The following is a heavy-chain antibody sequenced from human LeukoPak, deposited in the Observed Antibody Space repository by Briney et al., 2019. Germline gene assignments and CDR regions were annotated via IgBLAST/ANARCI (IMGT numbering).Heavy chain of an antibody. CDR2: VSGSGGGT. V-gene: IGHV3-23*01. CDR3: AKGYDFWSAKDDY. CDR1: GFTFSGYA. J-gene: IGHJ4*02. D-gene: IGHD3-3*01. Sequence: GGSLRLSCAASGFTFSGYAMSWVRQAPGKGLEWVSLVSGSGGGTLYADSVKGRFTISRDNSKNTLYLQMNSLRAEGTAIYYCAKGYDFWSAKDDYWGQGTLVTVSS.